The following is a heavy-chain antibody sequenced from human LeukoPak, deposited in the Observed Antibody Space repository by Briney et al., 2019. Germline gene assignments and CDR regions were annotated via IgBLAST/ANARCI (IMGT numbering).Heavy chain of an antibody. J-gene: IGHJ5*02. CDR2: INHSGST. CDR1: GGSISGYY. Sequence: PSETLSLTCAVYGGSISGYYWSWIRQPPGKGLEWIGEINHSGSTNYNPSLKSRVTISVDTSKNQFSLKLSSVTAADTAVYYCARVRKQLVRGGYNWFDPWGQGTLVTVSS. V-gene: IGHV4-34*01. CDR3: ARVRKQLVRGGYNWFDP. D-gene: IGHD6-6*01.